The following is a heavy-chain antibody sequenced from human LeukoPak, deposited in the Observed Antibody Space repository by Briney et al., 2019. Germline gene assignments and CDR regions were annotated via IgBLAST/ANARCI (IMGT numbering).Heavy chain of an antibody. V-gene: IGHV3-43D*03. Sequence: GGSLRLSCAASGFTFDDYAMHWVRQAPGKGLEWVSLISWDGGSTYYADSVEGRFTISRDNSKNSLYLQMNSLRAEDTALYYCAKAGDVDTVMGIDYWGQGTLVTVSS. D-gene: IGHD5-18*01. CDR3: AKAGDVDTVMGIDY. CDR2: ISWDGGST. CDR1: GFTFDDYA. J-gene: IGHJ4*02.